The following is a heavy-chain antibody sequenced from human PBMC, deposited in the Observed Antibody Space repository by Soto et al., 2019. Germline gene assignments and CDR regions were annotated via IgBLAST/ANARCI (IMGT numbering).Heavy chain of an antibody. Sequence: QVQLVQSGAEVKKPGSSVKVSCKASGGTFSSYTISWVRQAPGQGLEWMGRIIPILGIANYAQKFQGRVTSTADKSTSTAYMELSSLRSEDTAVYYCARAPVVRGEQNWFDPWGQGTLVTVSS. CDR3: ARAPVVRGEQNWFDP. V-gene: IGHV1-69*02. J-gene: IGHJ5*02. CDR2: IIPILGIA. CDR1: GGTFSSYT. D-gene: IGHD3-10*01.